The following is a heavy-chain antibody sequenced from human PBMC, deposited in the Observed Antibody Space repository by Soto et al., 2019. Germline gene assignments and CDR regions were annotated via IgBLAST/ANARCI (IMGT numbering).Heavy chain of an antibody. Sequence: GGSLRLSCAASGFTFSNYWITWVRQAPGKGLEWVANIKEDGSEKHYVDSVKGRFTISRDNAKNSLYLQMNSLRVEDTAVYFCSRDVVVGAKALNYWGQGALVTVSS. CDR2: IKEDGSEK. D-gene: IGHD2-15*01. J-gene: IGHJ4*02. V-gene: IGHV3-7*01. CDR1: GFTFSNYW. CDR3: SRDVVVGAKALNY.